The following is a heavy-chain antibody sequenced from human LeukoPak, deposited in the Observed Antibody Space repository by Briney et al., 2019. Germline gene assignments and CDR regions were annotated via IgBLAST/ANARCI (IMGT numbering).Heavy chain of an antibody. V-gene: IGHV6-1*01. D-gene: IGHD6-13*01. CDR2: TYYRSKWYN. CDR3: ARAIGYSSSWHLDY. CDR1: GDSVSSNSAA. Sequence: PSQTLSLTCAIPGDSVSSNSAAWNWIRQSPSRGLEWLGRTYYRSKWYNDYAVSVKSRITINPDTSKNQFSLQLNSVTSEDTAVYYCARAIGYSSSWHLDYWGQGTLVTVSS. J-gene: IGHJ4*02.